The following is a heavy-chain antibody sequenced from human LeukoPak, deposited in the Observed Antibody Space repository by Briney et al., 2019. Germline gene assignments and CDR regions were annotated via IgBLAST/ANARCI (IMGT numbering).Heavy chain of an antibody. Sequence: SVKVSCKASGGTFSSYAISWVRQAHGQGLEWMGRIIPIFGIANYAQKFQGRVTITADKSTSTAYMELSSLRSEDTAVYYCARDWYYDSSGYYHGPDYWGQGTLVTVSS. CDR3: ARDWYYDSSGYYHGPDY. CDR2: IIPIFGIA. V-gene: IGHV1-69*04. J-gene: IGHJ4*02. D-gene: IGHD3-22*01. CDR1: GGTFSSYA.